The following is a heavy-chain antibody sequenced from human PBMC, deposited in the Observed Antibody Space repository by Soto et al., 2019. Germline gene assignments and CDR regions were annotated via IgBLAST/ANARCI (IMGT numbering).Heavy chain of an antibody. J-gene: IGHJ4*02. V-gene: IGHV1-2*02. CDR1: GYTFTGYY. CDR2: INPNSGGT. Sequence: AASVKVSCKTSGYTFTGYYMHWVRQAPGQGLEWMGWINPNSGGTNYAQKFQGRVTMTRDTAISAVYMELDRLRSDDTAMYYCTLGQLLMVGANPGLDYWGQGTLVTVSS. CDR3: TLGQLLMVGANPGLDY. D-gene: IGHD1-26*01.